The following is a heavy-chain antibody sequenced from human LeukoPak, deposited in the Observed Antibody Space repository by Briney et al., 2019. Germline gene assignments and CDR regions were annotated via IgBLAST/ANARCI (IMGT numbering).Heavy chain of an antibody. J-gene: IGHJ3*02. D-gene: IGHD3-3*01. Sequence: PGGSLRLSCAASGFTFSSYAMSWVRQAPGKGLEWVSAISGSGGSTYYADSVKGRFTISRDNSKNTLYLQMNSLRPEDTALYYCAKGRGLRFYDWLLKKDAFDIWGQGTRVTVSP. CDR3: AKGRGLRFYDWLLKKDAFDI. CDR1: GFTFSSYA. CDR2: ISGSGGST. V-gene: IGHV3-23*01.